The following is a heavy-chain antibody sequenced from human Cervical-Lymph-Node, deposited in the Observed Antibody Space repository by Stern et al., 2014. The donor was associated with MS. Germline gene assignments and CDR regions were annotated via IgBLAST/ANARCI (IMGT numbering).Heavy chain of an antibody. CDR2: IMPILGTS. V-gene: IGHV1-69*01. CDR1: GGTLISYP. D-gene: IGHD1-26*01. J-gene: IGHJ5*02. CDR3: ARHLGSHESGWFDP. Sequence: QGQLVQSGAEVKKPGSSVKVSCQASGGTLISYPIRWVRKAPGQGLEWLGGIMPILGTSNYAHKFQGRVTITADESTTTIYMELRSLKSEDTAVYYCARHLGSHESGWFDPWGQGTLVTVSS.